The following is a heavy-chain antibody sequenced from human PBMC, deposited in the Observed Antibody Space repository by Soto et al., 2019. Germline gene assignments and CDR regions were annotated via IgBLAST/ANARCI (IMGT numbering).Heavy chain of an antibody. CDR1: GYTFTGYY. Sequence: GASVKVSCKASGYTFTGYYMHWVRQAPGQGLEWMGWINPNSGGTNYAQKFQGRVTMTRDTSISTAYMELSRLRSDDTAVYYCARGIYYYDSSGYLGYWGQGTLVTVSS. J-gene: IGHJ4*02. CDR3: ARGIYYYDSSGYLGY. V-gene: IGHV1-2*02. CDR2: INPNSGGT. D-gene: IGHD3-22*01.